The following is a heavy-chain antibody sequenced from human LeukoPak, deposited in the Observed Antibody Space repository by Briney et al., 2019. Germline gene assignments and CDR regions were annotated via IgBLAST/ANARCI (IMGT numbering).Heavy chain of an antibody. CDR3: ARDRRRDDYVWGSYRPPDYYYGMDV. J-gene: IGHJ6*02. D-gene: IGHD3-16*02. CDR1: GFTFSSYS. Sequence: SGGSLRLSCAASGFTFSSYSMNWVRQAPGKGLEWVSSISSSSSYIYYADSVKGRFTISRDNAKNSLYLQMNSLRAEDTAVYYCARDRRRDDYVWGSYRPPDYYYGMDVWGQGTTVTVSS. V-gene: IGHV3-21*01. CDR2: ISSSSSYI.